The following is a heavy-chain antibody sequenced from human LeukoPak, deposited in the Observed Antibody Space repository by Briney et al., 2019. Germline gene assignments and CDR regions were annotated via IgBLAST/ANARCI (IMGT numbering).Heavy chain of an antibody. CDR2: ISGSGGST. CDR1: GFTFSNNA. J-gene: IGHJ4*02. CDR3: ARDGYYYDSSPIRY. Sequence: GGSLRLSCAASGFTFSNNAMSWVRQAPGKGLQWVSAISGSGGSTYYADSVKGRFTISRDNAKNSLYLQMNSLRAEDTAVYYCARDGYYYDSSPIRYWGQGTLVTVSS. D-gene: IGHD3-22*01. V-gene: IGHV3-23*01.